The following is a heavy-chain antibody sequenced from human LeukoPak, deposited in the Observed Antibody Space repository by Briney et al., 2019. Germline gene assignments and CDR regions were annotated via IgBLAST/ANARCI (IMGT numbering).Heavy chain of an antibody. Sequence: SETLSLTCAVSGGSFSGYYWSWIRQPPGKGLEWIGEINHSGSTNYNPSLKSRVTISVDTSKNQLSLKLSSVTAADTAVYYCARGYYYDSSGYYWKWGQGTLVTVSS. CDR2: INHSGST. V-gene: IGHV4-34*01. CDR1: GGSFSGYY. CDR3: ARGYYYDSSGYYWK. J-gene: IGHJ4*02. D-gene: IGHD3-22*01.